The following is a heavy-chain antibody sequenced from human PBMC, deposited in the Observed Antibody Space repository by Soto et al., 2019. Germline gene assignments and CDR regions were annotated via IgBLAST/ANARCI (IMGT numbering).Heavy chain of an antibody. Sequence: QVQLVQSGAEVKKPGASVKVSCKGSGYTFTSNDINWVRQATGQGFEWMGWMSPKSGDTGYSQKFQGRVTMTRDTSRSTAYMEPSSLRSEDTAVYYCAGGPPSWGCDFWGQGTLVTVSS. V-gene: IGHV1-8*01. J-gene: IGHJ4*02. CDR2: MSPKSGDT. D-gene: IGHD7-27*01. CDR1: GYTFTSND. CDR3: AGGPPSWGCDF.